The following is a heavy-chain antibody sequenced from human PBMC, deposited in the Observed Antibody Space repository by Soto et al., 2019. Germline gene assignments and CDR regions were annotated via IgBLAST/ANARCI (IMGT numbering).Heavy chain of an antibody. CDR3: TSSYYDFWSGYYSYYYYYGMDV. Sequence: GSLRLSCAASGFPFSNAWISWVRQAPGKVLEWVGRIKSKTDGGTTDYAAPVKGRFTISRDDSKNTLYLQMNSLKTEDTAVYYCTSSYYDFWSGYYSYYYYYGMDVWGQGTTVTVSS. CDR2: IKSKTDGGTT. V-gene: IGHV3-15*01. D-gene: IGHD3-3*01. CDR1: GFPFSNAW. J-gene: IGHJ6*02.